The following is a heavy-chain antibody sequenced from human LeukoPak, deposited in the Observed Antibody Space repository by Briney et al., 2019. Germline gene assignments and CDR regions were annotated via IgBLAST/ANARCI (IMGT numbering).Heavy chain of an antibody. CDR1: GGTFSSYA. V-gene: IGHV1-69*13. D-gene: IGHD3-22*01. J-gene: IGHJ3*02. CDR2: IIPIFGTA. CDR3: AGPYDSSGYSHAFDI. Sequence: SVKVSCKASGGTFSSYAISWVRQAPGQGLEWMGGIIPIFGTANYAQKFQGRVTITADESTSTAYMELSSLRSEDTAVYYCAGPYDSSGYSHAFDIWGQGTMVTVSS.